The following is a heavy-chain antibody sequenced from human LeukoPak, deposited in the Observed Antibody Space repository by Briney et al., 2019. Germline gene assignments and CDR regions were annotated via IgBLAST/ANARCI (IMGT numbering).Heavy chain of an antibody. J-gene: IGHJ4*02. V-gene: IGHV3-30*04. CDR2: ISYDGSNK. Sequence: GGSLRLSCAASGFTFSSYAMHWVRQAPGKGLEWVAVISYDGSNKYYADSVKGRFTISRDNSKNTLYLQMNSLRAEDTAVYYCASLGITGTTAKSFDYWGQGTLVTVSS. CDR1: GFTFSSYA. D-gene: IGHD1-20*01. CDR3: ASLGITGTTAKSFDY.